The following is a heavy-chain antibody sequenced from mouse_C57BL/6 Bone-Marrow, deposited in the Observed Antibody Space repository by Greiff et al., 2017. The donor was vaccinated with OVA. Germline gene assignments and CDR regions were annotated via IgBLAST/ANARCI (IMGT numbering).Heavy chain of an antibody. Sequence: QVQLQQPGAELVMPGASVKLSCKASGYTFTSYWMHWVKQRPGQGLEWIGEIDPSDSYTNYNQKFKGKSTLTVDKSSSTAYMQLSSLTSEDSAVYYCARVPWFAYWGQGTLVTVSA. V-gene: IGHV1-69*01. CDR1: GYTFTSYW. J-gene: IGHJ3*01. CDR2: IDPSDSYT. CDR3: ARVPWFAY.